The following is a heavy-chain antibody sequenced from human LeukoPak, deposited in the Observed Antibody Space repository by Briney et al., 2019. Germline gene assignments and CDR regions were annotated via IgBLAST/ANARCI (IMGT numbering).Heavy chain of an antibody. CDR3: ARRALGHYGMDV. J-gene: IGHJ6*02. Sequence: SETLSLTCNVSGGPISNYYWSWIRQPAGKGLEWIWRIYGSGRTNYNPSLKSRVTVSGDTSKNQFSLKLSSVTAADAAVYYCARRALGHYGMDVWGQGTTVTVSS. CDR2: IYGSGRT. V-gene: IGHV4-4*07. D-gene: IGHD7-27*01. CDR1: GGPISNYY.